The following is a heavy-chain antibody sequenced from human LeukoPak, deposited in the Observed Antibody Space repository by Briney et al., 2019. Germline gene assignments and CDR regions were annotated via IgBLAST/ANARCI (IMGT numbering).Heavy chain of an antibody. CDR1: GSTFSSYS. D-gene: IGHD4-17*01. Sequence: GGSLRLSRAASGSTFSSYSMNWVRQAPGKGLEWVSSISSSSRHIYYADSVKGRFTIFRDDAKNSLFLQMDSLRVEDTAMYYCVRDFSTVTTAYLHHWGQGTLLTVSS. CDR2: ISSSSRHI. CDR3: VRDFSTVTTAYLHH. J-gene: IGHJ1*01. V-gene: IGHV3-21*04.